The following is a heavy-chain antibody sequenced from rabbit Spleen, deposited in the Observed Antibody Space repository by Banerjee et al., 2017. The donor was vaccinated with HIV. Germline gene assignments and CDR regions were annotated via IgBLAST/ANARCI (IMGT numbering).Heavy chain of an antibody. Sequence: KESGGGLVKPGASLTLTCTASGFSFNSGYDMCWVRQAPGKGLEWIACIDAGSSDFTYHANWAKGRFTISKTSSTMVTLQATSLTVADTATYFCARDTSSSFSSYGMDLWGPGTLVTVS. V-gene: IGHV1S40*01. CDR2: IDAGSSDFT. J-gene: IGHJ6*01. CDR1: GFSFNSGYD. D-gene: IGHD1-1*01. CDR3: ARDTSSSFSSYGMDL.